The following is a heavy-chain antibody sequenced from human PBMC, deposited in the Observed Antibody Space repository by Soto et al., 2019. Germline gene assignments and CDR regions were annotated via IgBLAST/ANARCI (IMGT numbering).Heavy chain of an antibody. Sequence: EVQLVESGGGLVQPGGSLRLSCAASGFTFRNYAMHWVRQAPGKGLEYVSTISSNGIGTYYANSVKGRFTISRDNSKNTLFLQMGSLRAEDMAVYYCARGDGWEPPCFDYWGQGTLVTVSS. D-gene: IGHD1-26*01. CDR1: GFTFRNYA. J-gene: IGHJ4*02. CDR2: ISSNGIGT. V-gene: IGHV3-64*01. CDR3: ARGDGWEPPCFDY.